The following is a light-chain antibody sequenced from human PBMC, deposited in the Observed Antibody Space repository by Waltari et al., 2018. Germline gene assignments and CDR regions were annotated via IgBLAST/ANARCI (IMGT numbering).Light chain of an antibody. CDR3: QQRGNWPPV. Sequence: ETVLTQSPGTLSLSPGERATLSCTARQSVNTFLAWYQQKPGQPPRLVIYDASKRCAGVPARFSGSGSGTDFILTISSLEPEDSAVYYCQQRGNWPPVFGGGTKVEIK. CDR1: QSVNTF. CDR2: DAS. J-gene: IGKJ4*01. V-gene: IGKV3-11*01.